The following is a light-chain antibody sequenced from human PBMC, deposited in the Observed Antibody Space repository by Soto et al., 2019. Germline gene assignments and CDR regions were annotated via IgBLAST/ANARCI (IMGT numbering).Light chain of an antibody. J-gene: IGLJ3*02. CDR1: DNDVGVYNY. CDR2: DVT. V-gene: IGLV2-14*01. CDR3: SSYTTSTTRV. Sequence: QSALTQPVSVSGSPGQSITISCTGTDNDVGVYNYVSWYQQHPGKAPKLIIYDVTNRPSGVSNRFSGSKSGNTASLTISGLQAEDEADYYCSSYTTSTTRVFGGGTKLPVL.